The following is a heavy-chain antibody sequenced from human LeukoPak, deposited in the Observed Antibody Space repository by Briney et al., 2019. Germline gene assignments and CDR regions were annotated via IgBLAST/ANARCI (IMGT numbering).Heavy chain of an antibody. CDR2: IIPILGIA. J-gene: IGHJ6*02. CDR3: ARDLGYCSSTSCYTLYYYYGMDV. V-gene: IGHV1-69*04. D-gene: IGHD2-2*02. Sequence: ASVKVSCKASGGTFSSYAISWVRQAPGQGLEWKGRIIPILGIANYAQKFQGRVTITADKSTSTAYMELSSLRSEDTAVYYCARDLGYCSSTSCYTLYYYYGMDVWGQGTTVTVSS. CDR1: GGTFSSYA.